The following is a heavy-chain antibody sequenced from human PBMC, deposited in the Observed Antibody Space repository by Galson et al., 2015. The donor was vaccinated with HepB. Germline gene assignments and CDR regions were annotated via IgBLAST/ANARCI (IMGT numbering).Heavy chain of an antibody. CDR1: GFTFSSNR. J-gene: IGHJ4*02. CDR2: ISSSSSTI. D-gene: IGHD5-24*01. V-gene: IGHV3-48*04. CDR3: ARQSGRWLQLALDY. Sequence: SLRLSCADSGFTFSSNRMNWVRQAPGKGLEWVSYISSSSSTIYYADSVKGRFTISRDNAKNSLYLQMNSLRAEDTAVYYCARQSGRWLQLALDYWGQGTLVTVSP.